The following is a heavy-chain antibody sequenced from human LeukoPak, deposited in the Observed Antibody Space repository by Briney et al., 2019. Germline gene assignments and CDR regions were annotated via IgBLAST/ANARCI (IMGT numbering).Heavy chain of an antibody. D-gene: IGHD6-13*01. V-gene: IGHV3-11*01. CDR2: ISNSGSTI. Sequence: GGSLRLSCAASGFIFSDYYINWIRQAPGKGLEWVSYISNSGSTIYFADSVKGRFTISRDNAKNSLYLQMNSLRAEATAVYYCARSIWPRAAAGTFDYWGQGTLVTVSS. CDR3: ARSIWPRAAAGTFDY. J-gene: IGHJ4*02. CDR1: GFIFSDYY.